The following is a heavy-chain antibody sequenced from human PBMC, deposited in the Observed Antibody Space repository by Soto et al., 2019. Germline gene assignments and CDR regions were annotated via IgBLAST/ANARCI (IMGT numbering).Heavy chain of an antibody. V-gene: IGHV3-7*01. Sequence: PGGSLRLSCAASGFTFSSYWMSWVRQAPGKGLEWVANIKQDGSEKYYVDSVKGRFTISRDNAKNSLYLQMDSLRAEDTAVYYCARVSDGFLEWLCHLTPYYCYYYYMDVWGKGTTVTVSS. CDR2: IKQDGSEK. CDR3: ARVSDGFLEWLCHLTPYYCYYYYMDV. D-gene: IGHD3-3*01. J-gene: IGHJ6*03. CDR1: GFTFSSYW.